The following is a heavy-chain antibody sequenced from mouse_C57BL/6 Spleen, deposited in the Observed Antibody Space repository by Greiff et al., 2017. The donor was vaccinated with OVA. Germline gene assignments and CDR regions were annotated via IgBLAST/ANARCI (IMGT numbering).Heavy chain of an antibody. CDR1: GFSLTSYG. Sequence: QVQLKESGPGLVQPSQSLSITCTVSGFSLTSYGVHWVRQSPGKGLEWLGVIWSGGSTDYNAAFISRLSISKDNSKSQVFFKMNSLQADDTAIYYCARNPLMITTDYYAMDYWGQGTSVTVSS. D-gene: IGHD2-4*01. CDR2: IWSGGST. J-gene: IGHJ4*01. V-gene: IGHV2-2*01. CDR3: ARNPLMITTDYYAMDY.